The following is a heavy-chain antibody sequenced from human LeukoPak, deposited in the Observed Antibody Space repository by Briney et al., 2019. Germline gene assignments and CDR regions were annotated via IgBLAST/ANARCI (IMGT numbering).Heavy chain of an antibody. J-gene: IGHJ2*01. CDR1: GDTFSSYA. CDR3: ARPAPKGSGFLGNYWYFDL. V-gene: IGHV1-69*01. Sequence: ASVKVSCKASGDTFSSYAISWVRQAPGQGLEWMGGIIPIFGTANYAQKFQGRVTITADESTSTAYMELSSLRSEDTAVYYCARPAPKGSGFLGNYWYFDLWGRGTLVTVSS. CDR2: IIPIFGTA. D-gene: IGHD3-22*01.